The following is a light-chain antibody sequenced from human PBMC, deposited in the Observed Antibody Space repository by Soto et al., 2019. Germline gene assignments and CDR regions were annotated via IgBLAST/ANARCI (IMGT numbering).Light chain of an antibody. CDR3: QSYDTSLSVLYV. V-gene: IGLV1-40*01. Sequence: QSVLTQPPSVSGGPGQRVTISCTGSSSNIGAGYDVHWYQQLPGTAPKLLIYGNSNRPSGVPDRFSGSKSGTSASLAITGLQAEDEADYYCQSYDTSLSVLYVFGTGTQVTVL. CDR2: GNS. J-gene: IGLJ1*01. CDR1: SSNIGAGYD.